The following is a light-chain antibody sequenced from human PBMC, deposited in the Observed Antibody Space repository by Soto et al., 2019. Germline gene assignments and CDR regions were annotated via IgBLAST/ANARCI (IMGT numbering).Light chain of an antibody. J-gene: IGKJ3*01. CDR2: DAS. CDR1: QRFSSY. Sequence: EIVLTQSPATLSLSPGERATLSCRASQRFSSYLAWYQQKPGQAPRLLIYDASNRVTGIPARFSGSGSGTDFTLTISSLEPEDFAVYYCQQRSNWPPFTFGPGTKVDIK. V-gene: IGKV3-11*01. CDR3: QQRSNWPPFT.